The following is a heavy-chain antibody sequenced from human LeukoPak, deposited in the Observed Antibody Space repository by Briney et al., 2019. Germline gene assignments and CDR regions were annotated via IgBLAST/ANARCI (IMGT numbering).Heavy chain of an antibody. Sequence: GRSLRLSCAASGFTFSSYAMHWVRQAPGKGLEWVAVISYDGSNKYYADSVQGRFTISRDNSKNTLYLQMNSLRPEDTAVYYCARDRTIVAERGVIDYWGQGTLVTVSS. CDR2: ISYDGSNK. CDR3: ARDRTIVAERGVIDY. V-gene: IGHV3-30-3*01. D-gene: IGHD5-12*01. J-gene: IGHJ4*02. CDR1: GFTFSSYA.